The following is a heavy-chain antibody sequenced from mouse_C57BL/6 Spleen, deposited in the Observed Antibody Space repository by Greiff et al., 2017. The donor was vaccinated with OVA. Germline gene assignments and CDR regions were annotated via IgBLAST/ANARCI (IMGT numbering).Heavy chain of an antibody. V-gene: IGHV1-26*01. CDR1: GYTFTDYY. D-gene: IGHD1-3*01. J-gene: IGHJ4*01. CDR3: ARRGKAYAMDY. CDR2: INPNNGGT. Sequence: EVQLQQSGPELVKPGASVKISCKASGYTFTDYYMNWVQQSHGKSLEWIGDINPNNGGTSYNQTFKGKATFTVDKPSSTAYMELRRLTSEDSAVYYCARRGKAYAMDYWGQGTSGTVSS.